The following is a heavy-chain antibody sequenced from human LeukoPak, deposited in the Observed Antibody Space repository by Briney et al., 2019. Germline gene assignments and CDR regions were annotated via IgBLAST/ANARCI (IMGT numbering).Heavy chain of an antibody. CDR3: ARLDTYSSGWYFDY. J-gene: IGHJ4*02. V-gene: IGHV4-59*12. Sequence: PSETLSLTCTVSGGSISSYYWSWIRQPPGKGLEWIGYIYYSGSTNYNPSLKSRVTISVDTSKNQFSLKLSSVTAADTAVYYCARLDTYSSGWYFDYWGQGTLVTVSS. CDR1: GGSISSYY. CDR2: IYYSGST. D-gene: IGHD6-19*01.